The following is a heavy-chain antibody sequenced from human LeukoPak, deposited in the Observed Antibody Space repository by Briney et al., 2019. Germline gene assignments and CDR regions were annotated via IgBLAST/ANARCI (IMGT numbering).Heavy chain of an antibody. D-gene: IGHD3-10*01. CDR1: GASVSGSPYY. CDR3: ARHAPYGSGSYYYYYYYMDV. Sequence: SETLSLTCTVSGASVSGSPYYWGWIRQPPGKGLEWIGSIYSSGSTYYNASLQSRVTISIETSKNQFSLKLSSVTAADTAVYYCARHAPYGSGSYYYYYYYMDVWGKGTTVTISS. V-gene: IGHV4-39*01. CDR2: IYSSGST. J-gene: IGHJ6*03.